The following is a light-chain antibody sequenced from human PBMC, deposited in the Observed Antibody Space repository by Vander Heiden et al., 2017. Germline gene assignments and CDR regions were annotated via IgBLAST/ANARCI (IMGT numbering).Light chain of an antibody. V-gene: IGKV1-5*01. CDR3: QQFNSYPWT. J-gene: IGKJ1*01. CDR1: QSISGW. CDR2: DAS. Sequence: EIQMTQSPSTLSASVGDRVTITCRASQSISGWMAWYQQKPGKAPTVLIYDASTWETGVPSRFSGSGSGTEFTLTISNLQADDLATYYCQQFNSYPWTFGHGTKVEI.